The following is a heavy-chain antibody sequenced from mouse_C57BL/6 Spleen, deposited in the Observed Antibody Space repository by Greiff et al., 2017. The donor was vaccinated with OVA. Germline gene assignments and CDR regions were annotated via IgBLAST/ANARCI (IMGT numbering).Heavy chain of an antibody. Sequence: DVMLVESGGGLVKPGGSLKLSCAASGFTFSDYGMHWVRQAPEKGLEWVAYISSGSSTIYYADTVKGRFTISRDNAKNTLFLQMTSLRSEDTAMYYCARATYYDYDGYAMDYWGQGTSVTVSS. CDR1: GFTFSDYG. CDR2: ISSGSSTI. CDR3: ARATYYDYDGYAMDY. V-gene: IGHV5-17*01. J-gene: IGHJ4*01. D-gene: IGHD2-4*01.